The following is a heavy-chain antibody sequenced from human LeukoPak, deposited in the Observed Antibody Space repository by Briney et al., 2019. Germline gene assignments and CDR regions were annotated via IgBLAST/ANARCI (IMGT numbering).Heavy chain of an antibody. V-gene: IGHV1-2*04. CDR3: ARSRWMAAAGTDYYYYMDV. D-gene: IGHD6-13*01. CDR1: GYTFTGYY. Sequence: ASVKVSCKASGYTFTGYYMHWVRQAPGQGLEWMGWINPNSGGTNYAQKFQGWVTMTRDTSISTAYMELSRLRSDDTAVCYCARSRWMAAAGTDYYYYMDVWGKGTTVTVSS. CDR2: INPNSGGT. J-gene: IGHJ6*03.